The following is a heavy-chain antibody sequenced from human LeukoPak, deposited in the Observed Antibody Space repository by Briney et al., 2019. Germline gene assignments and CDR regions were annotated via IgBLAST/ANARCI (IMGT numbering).Heavy chain of an antibody. D-gene: IGHD3-10*01. CDR3: ARALGEYYGSGSYYNPSGGDWFDP. Sequence: PGGSLRLSCAASGFTVSSNYMSWVRQAPGKGLEWVSVIYSGGSTYYADSVKGRFTISRDNSKNTLYLQMNSLRAEDTAVYYCARALGEYYGSGSYYNPSGGDWFDPWGQGTLVTVSS. J-gene: IGHJ5*02. CDR1: GFTVSSNY. CDR2: IYSGGST. V-gene: IGHV3-66*01.